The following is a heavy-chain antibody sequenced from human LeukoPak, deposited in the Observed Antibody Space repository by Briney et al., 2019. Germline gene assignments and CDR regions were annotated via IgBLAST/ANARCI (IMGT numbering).Heavy chain of an antibody. CDR1: GFTFSNSG. Sequence: GGSLRLSCAASGFTFSNSGMHWVRQAPDKGLEWVAGVWFGESSQSYADSVKGRFTISRDNSKNTVWLEMNSLRVEDTAVYYCAKGGRDTSKYYFDYWGQGTQVTVSS. D-gene: IGHD1-26*01. CDR3: AKGGRDTSKYYFDY. V-gene: IGHV3-30*02. J-gene: IGHJ4*02. CDR2: VWFGESSQ.